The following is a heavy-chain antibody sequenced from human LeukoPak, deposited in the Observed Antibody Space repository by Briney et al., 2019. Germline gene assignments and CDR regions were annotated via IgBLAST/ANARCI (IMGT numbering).Heavy chain of an antibody. Sequence: ASVKVSCKASGGSFLSYAISWRRQAPGQWLEWMGGIIPIFGTANYAQKFQGRVTITADESTSTAYMELSSLRSEDTAVYYCASPYYGSGITAPDVWGQGTTVTVSS. D-gene: IGHD3-10*01. CDR1: GGSFLSYA. CDR3: ASPYYGSGITAPDV. V-gene: IGHV1-69*13. CDR2: IIPIFGTA. J-gene: IGHJ6*02.